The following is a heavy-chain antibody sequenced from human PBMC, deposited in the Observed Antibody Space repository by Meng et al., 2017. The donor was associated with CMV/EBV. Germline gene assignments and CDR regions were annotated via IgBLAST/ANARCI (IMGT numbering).Heavy chain of an antibody. V-gene: IGHV4-4*07. J-gene: IGHJ4*02. CDR2: IYTSGST. CDR3: ARGPEVDYGDYVGLDY. CDR1: GGSISSYY. Sequence: QVQWRESAPGWVKPSDTWSLTCTVSGGSISSYYWGWIRQPAGKGLEWIGRIYTSGSTNYNPSLKSRVTMSVDTSKNQFSLKLSSVTAADTAVYYCARGPEVDYGDYVGLDYWGQGTLVTVSS. D-gene: IGHD4-17*01.